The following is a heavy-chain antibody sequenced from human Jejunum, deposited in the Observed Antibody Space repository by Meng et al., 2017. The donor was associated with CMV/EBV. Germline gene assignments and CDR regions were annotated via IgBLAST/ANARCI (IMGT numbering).Heavy chain of an antibody. CDR3: AKERRLGSTYYFDSSGYHFDS. Sequence: MHWGRQAPGKGLEWVAFTRFDGRHSYNADSVRGRFTSSRDNSKNTLYLQMNRLRAEDTAVYYCAKERRLGSTYYFDSSGYHFDSWGQGSRVTVS. D-gene: IGHD3-22*01. J-gene: IGHJ4*02. V-gene: IGHV3-30*02. CDR2: TRFDGRHS.